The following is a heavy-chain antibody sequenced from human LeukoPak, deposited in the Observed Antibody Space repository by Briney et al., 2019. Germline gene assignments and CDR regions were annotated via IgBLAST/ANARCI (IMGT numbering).Heavy chain of an antibody. D-gene: IGHD3-22*01. Sequence: ASVKVSCKASGCTFTSYGISWVRQAPGQGLEWMGWISAYNGNTNYAQKLQGRVTMTTDTSTSTAYMELRSLRSDDTAVYYCARESSYYDSSGYPRAVDYWGQGTLVTVSS. CDR1: GCTFTSYG. J-gene: IGHJ4*02. V-gene: IGHV1-18*01. CDR2: ISAYNGNT. CDR3: ARESSYYDSSGYPRAVDY.